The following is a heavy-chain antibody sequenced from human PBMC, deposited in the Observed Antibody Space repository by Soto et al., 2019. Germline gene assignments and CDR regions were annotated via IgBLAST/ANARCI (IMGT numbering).Heavy chain of an antibody. J-gene: IGHJ3*02. D-gene: IGHD6-6*01. CDR1: GYTLTELS. CDR2: FDPEDGET. V-gene: IGHV1-24*01. Sequence: GASVKVSCTVSGYTLTELSMHWVRQAPGKGLEWMGGFDPEDGETIYAQKFQGRVTMTEDTSTDTAYMKLSSLRSEDTAVYYCATRSIAHDAFDIWGQGTMVTVSS. CDR3: ATRSIAHDAFDI.